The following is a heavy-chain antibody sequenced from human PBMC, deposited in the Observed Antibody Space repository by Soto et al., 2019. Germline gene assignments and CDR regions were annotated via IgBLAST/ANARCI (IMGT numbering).Heavy chain of an antibody. CDR3: ARVGYDILTGEPYYFDY. CDR1: GGSISSGGYY. Sequence: SLTCTVSGGSISSGGYYWSWIRQHPGKGLEWIGYIYYSGSTYYNPSLKSRVTISVDTSKNQFSLKLSSVTAADTAVYYCARVGYDILTGEPYYFDYWGQGTLVTVSS. D-gene: IGHD3-9*01. CDR2: IYYSGST. V-gene: IGHV4-31*03. J-gene: IGHJ4*02.